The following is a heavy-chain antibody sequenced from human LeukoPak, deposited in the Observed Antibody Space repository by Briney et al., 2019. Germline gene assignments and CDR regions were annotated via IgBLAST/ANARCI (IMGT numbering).Heavy chain of an antibody. D-gene: IGHD2-2*01. CDR2: SSVYNGDT. CDR3: VRDIGECSSTSCYSPFIDY. J-gene: IGHJ4*02. V-gene: IGHV1-18*03. Sequence: ASVKVSCKASGYTFAMFGISWVRQAPGQRFEWMGWSSVYNGDTQYSQRFQGKVTMTADTSTNTAYMDLRSLRYDDMAVYYCVRDIGECSSTSCYSPFIDYWGQGTLVTVSS. CDR1: GYTFAMFG.